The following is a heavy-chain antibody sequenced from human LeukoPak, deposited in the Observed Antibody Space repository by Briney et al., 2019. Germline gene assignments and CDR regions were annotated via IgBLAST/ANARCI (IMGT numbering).Heavy chain of an antibody. CDR1: GSGVG. D-gene: IGHD6-13*01. J-gene: IGHJ4*02. Sequence: SGPTLVKPTQTLTLTCTFSGSGVGVGWIRQPPGKALEWLALIYWDDDRRYSPSLKTSLTNTQDTSKNQVVLTMTDMDPVDTATYYCEQPATPGTLDYWGQGTLVIVSS. CDR3: EQPATPGTLDY. V-gene: IGHV2-5*02. CDR2: IYWDDDR.